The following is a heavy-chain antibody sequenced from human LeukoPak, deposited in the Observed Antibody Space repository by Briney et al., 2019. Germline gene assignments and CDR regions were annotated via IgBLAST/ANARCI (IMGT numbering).Heavy chain of an antibody. CDR2: IKQDGSEK. D-gene: IGHD2-2*01. J-gene: IGHJ6*03. CDR3: ARARTDPIVVVPAANYYYYYMDV. Sequence: PGGSLRLSCAASGFTFSSYWMSWVRQAPGKGLEWVANIKQDGSEKYYVDSVKGRFTISRDNAKNSLYPQMNSLRAEDTAVYYCARARTDPIVVVPAANYYYYYMDVWGKGTTVTVSS. CDR1: GFTFSSYW. V-gene: IGHV3-7*01.